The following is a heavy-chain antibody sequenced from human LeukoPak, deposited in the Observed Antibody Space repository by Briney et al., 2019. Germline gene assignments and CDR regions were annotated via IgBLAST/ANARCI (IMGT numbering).Heavy chain of an antibody. CDR3: ARGRYYYDSSGYYDDFDY. V-gene: IGHV1-46*01. D-gene: IGHD3-22*01. CDR1: GYTFTSYY. CDR2: INPSGGST. J-gene: IGHJ4*02. Sequence: ASVKVSCKASGYTFTSYYMHWVRQAPGQGLEWMGIINPSGGSTSYAQMFQGRVTMTRDMPTSTVYMELSSLRSEDTAVYYCARGRYYYDSSGYYDDFDYWGQGTLVTVSS.